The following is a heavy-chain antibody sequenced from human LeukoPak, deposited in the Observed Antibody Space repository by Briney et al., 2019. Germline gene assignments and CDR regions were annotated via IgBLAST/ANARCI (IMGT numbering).Heavy chain of an antibody. D-gene: IGHD4-23*01. CDR1: GGSISSYY. CDR3: ARTPDYGGETFFDY. Sequence: SGTLSLTCTVSGGSISSYYWGWIRQPPGKGLEWIGSIYYSGSTYYNPSLKSRVTISVDTSKNQFSLKLSSVTAADTAVYYCARTPDYGGETFFDYWGQGTLVTVSS. CDR2: IYYSGST. J-gene: IGHJ4*02. V-gene: IGHV4-39*01.